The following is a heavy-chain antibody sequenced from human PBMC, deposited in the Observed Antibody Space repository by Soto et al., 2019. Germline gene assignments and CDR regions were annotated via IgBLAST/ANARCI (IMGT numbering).Heavy chain of an antibody. CDR3: AREEGGGYDHRWFDP. Sequence: SETMSITCTVSSGSISSGGYYWSWKSPHPGKGLEWIGYIYYSGGTYYNPSLKSRVTISVDTSKNQFSLKLSSVTAADTAVYYCAREEGGGYDHRWFDPWGQGTLVTVSS. J-gene: IGHJ5*02. V-gene: IGHV4-31*03. CDR1: SGSISSGGYY. D-gene: IGHD5-12*01. CDR2: IYYSGGT.